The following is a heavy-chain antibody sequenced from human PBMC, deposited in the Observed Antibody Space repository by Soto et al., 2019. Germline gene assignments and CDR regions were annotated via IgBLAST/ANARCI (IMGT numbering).Heavy chain of an antibody. V-gene: IGHV4-59*01. Sequence: SETLSLTCTVSAGSISSYYWSWIRQPPGKGLEWIGYIYHSGSTNYNPSLKSRVTISVDTSKNQLSLKLSSVTAADTAVYYCARGDIVVVPTYFDYWGQGTLVTVS. CDR3: ARGDIVVVPTYFDY. CDR1: AGSISSYY. D-gene: IGHD2-2*01. J-gene: IGHJ4*02. CDR2: IYHSGST.